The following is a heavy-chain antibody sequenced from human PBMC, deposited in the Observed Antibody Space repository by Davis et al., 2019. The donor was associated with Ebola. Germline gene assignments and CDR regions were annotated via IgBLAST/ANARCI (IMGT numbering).Heavy chain of an antibody. V-gene: IGHV3-30*18. D-gene: IGHD3-3*01. CDR3: VKGHIRFLEWQKDNWFDP. J-gene: IGHJ5*02. CDR1: GFTFSSYG. CDR2: ISYDGSNK. Sequence: GGSLRLSCAASGFTFSSYGMHWVRQAPGKGLEWVAVISYDGSNKYYADSVKGRFTISRDNSKNTLYLQMSSLRAEDTAVYYCVKGHIRFLEWQKDNWFDPWGQGTLVTVSS.